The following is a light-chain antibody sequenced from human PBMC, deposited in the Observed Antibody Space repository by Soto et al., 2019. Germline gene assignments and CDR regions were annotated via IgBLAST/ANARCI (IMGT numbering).Light chain of an antibody. CDR2: GAS. CDR1: QSVSSN. Sequence: EIVMTQSPATLSVSPGERATLSCRASQSVSSNLAWYQQKPGQAPRLLIYGASTRATGIPARFSGIRSATDFTLTISGLQSEDFALYYCQQYNNWPPTFGQGTRLEIK. J-gene: IGKJ5*01. CDR3: QQYNNWPPT. V-gene: IGKV3-15*01.